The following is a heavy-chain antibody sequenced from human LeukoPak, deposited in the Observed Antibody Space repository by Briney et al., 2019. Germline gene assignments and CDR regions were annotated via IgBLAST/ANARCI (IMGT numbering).Heavy chain of an antibody. CDR2: INPNSGGT. D-gene: IGHD3-22*01. CDR1: GYTFTGYY. J-gene: IGHJ3*02. V-gene: IGHV1-2*02. Sequence: ASVKVSCKASGYTFTGYYMHWVRQAPGQGLEWMGWINPNSGGTNYAQKFQGRVTMTRDTSISTAYMELSRLRSDDTAVYYCADTDCYDSSGYYYAAFDIWGQGTMVTVSS. CDR3: ADTDCYDSSGYYYAAFDI.